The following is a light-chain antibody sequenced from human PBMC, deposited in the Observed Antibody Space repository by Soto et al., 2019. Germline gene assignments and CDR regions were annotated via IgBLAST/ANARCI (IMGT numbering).Light chain of an antibody. CDR3: AAGDDSLNSYV. J-gene: IGLJ1*01. CDR1: RSNIGSNP. V-gene: IGLV1-44*01. Sequence: QLVLTQPPSASETPGQRVTISCSGGRSNIGSNPVNWTQQLPGTAPKLLIFTNDQRPSGVPDRFSGSKSGTSASLAVRGLQSDDEADYYCAAGDDSLNSYVFGTGTKLPVL. CDR2: TND.